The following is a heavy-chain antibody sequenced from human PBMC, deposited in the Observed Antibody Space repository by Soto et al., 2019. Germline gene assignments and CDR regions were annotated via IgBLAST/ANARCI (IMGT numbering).Heavy chain of an antibody. CDR2: IYSGGST. CDR3: ARSTFVDSRRATLAGY. V-gene: IGHV3-66*01. D-gene: IGHD6-19*01. CDR1: GFTVSSNY. Sequence: EVQLVESGGGLDQPGGSLRLSCAASGFTVSSNYMSWVRQAPGKGLEWVSVIYSGGSTYYADSVKGRFTISRDNSKNTLYLQMNSLRAEDTAVYYCARSTFVDSRRATLAGYWGQGTLVTVSS. J-gene: IGHJ4*02.